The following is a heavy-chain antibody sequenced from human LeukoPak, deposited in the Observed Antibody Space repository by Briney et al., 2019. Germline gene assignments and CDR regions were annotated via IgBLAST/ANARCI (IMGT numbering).Heavy chain of an antibody. CDR3: ARDSSRDPPFDY. CDR1: GYTFTSYY. CDR2: INPSGGST. D-gene: IGHD6-13*01. Sequence: ASVKVSCTASGYTFTSYYMHWVRQAPGQGLEWMGIINPSGGSTSYAQKFQGRVTMTRDTSTSTVYMELSSLRSEDTAVYYCARDSSRDPPFDYWGQGTLVTVSS. J-gene: IGHJ4*02. V-gene: IGHV1-46*01.